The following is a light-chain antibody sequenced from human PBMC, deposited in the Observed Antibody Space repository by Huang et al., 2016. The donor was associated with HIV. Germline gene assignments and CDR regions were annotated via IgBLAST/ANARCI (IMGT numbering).Light chain of an antibody. CDR3: QQYDSWPLT. CDR2: GAS. V-gene: IGKV3-15*01. Sequence: IVMTQSPATLSVSPGERATLSCRASQIININLAWYQQKPGQPPRLLIYGASTRATGVPARFNGGGSGTEFTLDISSLQSEDFGAYYCQQYDSWPLTFGGGTKVEV. J-gene: IGKJ4*01. CDR1: QIININ.